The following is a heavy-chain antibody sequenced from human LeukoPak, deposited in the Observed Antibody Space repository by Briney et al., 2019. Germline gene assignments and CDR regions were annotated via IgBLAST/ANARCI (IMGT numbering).Heavy chain of an antibody. CDR1: GGSISSYY. D-gene: IGHD6-13*01. J-gene: IGHJ4*02. V-gene: IGHV4-59*01. CDR2: IYYSGST. Sequence: PSETLSLTCTVSGGSISSYYWSWIRQPPGKGLEWIGYIYYSGSTNYKPSLKSRVTISVDTSKNQFSLKLSSVTAADTAVYYCARRQYSSSWYFDYWGQGTLVTVSS. CDR3: ARRQYSSSWYFDY.